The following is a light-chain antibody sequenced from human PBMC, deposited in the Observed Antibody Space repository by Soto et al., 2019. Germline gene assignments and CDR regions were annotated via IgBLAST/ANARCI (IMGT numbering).Light chain of an antibody. Sequence: QSALTQPASVSGSPGQSITISCTGTSSDVGGYNYVSWYQQHPGKAPKLMIYDVSNRPSGVANRFSGSKSGNTASLTISGRQAEDEADYYCSSYTCSSTHHVFGTGTKLTVL. CDR1: SSDVGGYNY. J-gene: IGLJ1*01. CDR3: SSYTCSSTHHV. V-gene: IGLV2-14*01. CDR2: DVS.